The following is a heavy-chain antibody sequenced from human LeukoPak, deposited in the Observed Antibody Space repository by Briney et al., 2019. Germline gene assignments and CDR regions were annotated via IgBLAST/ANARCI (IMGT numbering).Heavy chain of an antibody. CDR3: ARDGVYYYDSSGVDY. J-gene: IGHJ4*02. Sequence: ASVKVSCKASGCTFTSYYMHWVRQAPGQGREWMGIINPSGGSTSYAQKFQGRVTMTRDTSTSTVYMELSSLRSEDTAVYYCARDGVYYYDSSGVDYWGQGTLVTVSS. D-gene: IGHD3-22*01. CDR1: GCTFTSYY. V-gene: IGHV1-46*03. CDR2: INPSGGST.